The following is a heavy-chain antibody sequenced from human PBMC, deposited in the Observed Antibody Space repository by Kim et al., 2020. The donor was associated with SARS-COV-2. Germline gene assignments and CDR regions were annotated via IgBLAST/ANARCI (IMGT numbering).Heavy chain of an antibody. CDR2: IYYSGST. J-gene: IGHJ4*02. V-gene: IGHV4-39*01. D-gene: IGHD4-4*01. CDR3: ARLYSNYRSDY. CDR1: GGSISSSSYY. Sequence: SETLSLTCTVSGGSISSSSYYWGWIRQPPGKGLEWIGSIYYSGSTYYNPSLKSRVTISVDTSKNQFSLKLSSVTAADTAVYYCARLYSNYRSDYWGQGTLVTVSS.